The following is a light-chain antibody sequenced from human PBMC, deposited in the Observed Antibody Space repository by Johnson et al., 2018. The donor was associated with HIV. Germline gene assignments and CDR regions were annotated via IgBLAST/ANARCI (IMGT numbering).Light chain of an antibody. J-gene: IGLJ1*01. V-gene: IGLV1-51*02. CDR1: SSNIGNNY. Sequence: QSVLTQPPSVSAAPGQKVTISCSGSSSNIGNNYVSWYQQLPGTAHKLLIYENNKRPSGIPDRFSGSKSGTSATLGITGLQTGDEADYYCGTWDNSLIPVYVFGSGTKVTVL. CDR2: ENN. CDR3: GTWDNSLIPVYV.